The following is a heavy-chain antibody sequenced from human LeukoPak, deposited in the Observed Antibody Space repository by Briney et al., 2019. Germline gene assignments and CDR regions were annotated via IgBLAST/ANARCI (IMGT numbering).Heavy chain of an antibody. J-gene: IGHJ4*02. CDR3: AKSLWFGELSPYYFDY. CDR1: GFTFSGYW. V-gene: IGHV3-74*01. D-gene: IGHD3-10*01. CDR2: INTDGSSA. Sequence: GGSLRLSCAASGFTFSGYWMHWVRQGPGKGLVWVSRINTDGSSASYADSVKGRFTISRDNAKNTLYLQMNSLRAEDTAVYYCAKSLWFGELSPYYFDYWGQGTLVTVSS.